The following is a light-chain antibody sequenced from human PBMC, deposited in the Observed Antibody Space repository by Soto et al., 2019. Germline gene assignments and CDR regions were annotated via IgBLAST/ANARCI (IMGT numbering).Light chain of an antibody. CDR3: HQTYDTLWT. Sequence: DIQLTQFPSFLSASVGDRVTITCRASQTVTRYLHWFQQKPGKAPKLGIFAATNLQTGVSSRFTGSGSGTDFNLTISGLQPEAFATYYCHQTYDTLWTFGQGTKV. CDR2: AAT. V-gene: IGKV1-39*01. J-gene: IGKJ1*01. CDR1: QTVTRY.